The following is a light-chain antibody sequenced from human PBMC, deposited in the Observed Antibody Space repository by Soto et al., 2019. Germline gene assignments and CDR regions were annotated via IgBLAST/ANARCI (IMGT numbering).Light chain of an antibody. CDR1: QGISSS. Sequence: DIQMTQSPSSVSASVGDRVTITCRASQGISSSLAWYQQKPGKVPKLLIYAASSLQSGVPSRFSGSGSGTDFTLTITSLQPEDFATYYCQQYNNWPWTFGQGTKVDIK. CDR2: AAS. J-gene: IGKJ1*01. V-gene: IGKV1D-12*01. CDR3: QQYNNWPWT.